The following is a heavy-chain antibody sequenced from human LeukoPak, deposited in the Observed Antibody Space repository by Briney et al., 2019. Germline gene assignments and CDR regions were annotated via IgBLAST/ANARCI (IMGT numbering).Heavy chain of an antibody. CDR3: AKDLSSWTTVTPYYFDY. Sequence: GGSLRLSCAASGFTFSSYGMHWVRQAPGKGLEWVAFIRYDGSNKYYADSVKGRFTISRDNSKNTLYLQMNSLRAEDTAVYYCAKDLSSWTTVTPYYFDYWGQGTLVTVS. J-gene: IGHJ4*02. V-gene: IGHV3-30*02. CDR1: GFTFSSYG. CDR2: IRYDGSNK. D-gene: IGHD4-17*01.